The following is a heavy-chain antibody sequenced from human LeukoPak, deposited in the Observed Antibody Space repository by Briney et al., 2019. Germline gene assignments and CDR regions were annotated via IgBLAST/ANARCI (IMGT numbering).Heavy chain of an antibody. CDR3: ARERWGSSWYYFDY. CDR1: GYTFASYA. J-gene: IGHJ4*02. CDR2: INAGNGNT. D-gene: IGHD6-13*01. Sequence: ASVKVSCKASGYTFASYAMHWVRQAPGQRLEWMGWINAGNGNTKYSQKFQGRVTITRDTSASTAYMELSSLRSEDTAVYYCARERWGSSWYYFDYWGQGTLVTVSS. V-gene: IGHV1-3*01.